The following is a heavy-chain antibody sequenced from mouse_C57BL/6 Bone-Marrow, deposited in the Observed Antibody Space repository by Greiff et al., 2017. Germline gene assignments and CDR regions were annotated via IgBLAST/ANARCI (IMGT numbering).Heavy chain of an antibody. J-gene: IGHJ4*01. Sequence: VQLVESGPGLVQPSQCLSISCTASGFSFTSYGVHWVRQSPGKGLEWLGVIWRGGSTDYNAAYMTRLYITKGNSTSQVFFKMNSRQADDTTIYYCAKKDYYGGYSAMDYWGQGTSVTVSS. D-gene: IGHD1-1*01. V-gene: IGHV2-5*01. CDR3: AKKDYYGGYSAMDY. CDR2: IWRGGST. CDR1: GFSFTSYG.